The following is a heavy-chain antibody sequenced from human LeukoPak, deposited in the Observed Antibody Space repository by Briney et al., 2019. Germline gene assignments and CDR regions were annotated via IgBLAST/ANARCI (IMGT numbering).Heavy chain of an antibody. V-gene: IGHV3-7*01. J-gene: IGHJ5*02. Sequence: GGSLRLSCAASGFTFSSYWMSWVRQAPGKGLEWVANIKQNGSEKYYVDSVKGRFTISRDNAKNSLYLQMNSLRAEDTAVYYCARGPWRFPSSSSEYWFDPWGQGTLVPVTS. CDR2: IKQNGSEK. D-gene: IGHD6-13*01. CDR3: ARGPWRFPSSSSEYWFDP. CDR1: GFTFSSYW.